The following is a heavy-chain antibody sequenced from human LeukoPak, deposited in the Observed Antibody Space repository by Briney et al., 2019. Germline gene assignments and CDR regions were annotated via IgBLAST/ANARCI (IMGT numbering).Heavy chain of an antibody. CDR3: ARYRAFDI. V-gene: IGHV4-59*01. J-gene: IGHJ3*02. Sequence: SETLSLTCTVSGGSISSYYWSWIRQPPGKGLEWIGYIYNGDTNYNPSLKSRVTISVDTSKNQFSLKLSSVTAADTAVYYCARYRAFDIWGQGTMVTVSS. CDR1: GGSISSYY. CDR2: IYNGDT.